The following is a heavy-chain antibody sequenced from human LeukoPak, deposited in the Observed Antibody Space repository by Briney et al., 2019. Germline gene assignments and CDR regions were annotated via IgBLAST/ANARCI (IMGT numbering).Heavy chain of an antibody. CDR2: IKQDGSEK. CDR1: GFTFSCYW. CDR3: AREGCGDYEDWFDP. V-gene: IGHV3-7*01. Sequence: GGSLRLSCAASGFTFSCYWMSWVRQAPGKGLEWVANIKQDGSEKYYVDSVKGRFTISRDNAKNSLYLQMNSLKAEDTAVYYCAREGCGDYEDWFDPWGQGTLVTVSS. J-gene: IGHJ5*02. D-gene: IGHD4-17*01.